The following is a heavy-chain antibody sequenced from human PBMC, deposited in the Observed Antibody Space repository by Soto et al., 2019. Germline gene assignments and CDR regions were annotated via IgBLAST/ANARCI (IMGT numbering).Heavy chain of an antibody. CDR2: ISYDGTDK. CDR3: AKGFGWNYLDY. D-gene: IGHD1-1*01. CDR1: GFTFSNYG. J-gene: IGHJ4*02. V-gene: IGHV3-30*18. Sequence: QVQLVESGGGVVQPGRSLRLSCAASGFTFSNYGLHWVRQAPGKGLEWLALISYDGTDKYYADSVKGRFTISRDNSKNTVYLQMNSLRTEDTAVYYCAKGFGWNYLDYWGQGTLVTVSS.